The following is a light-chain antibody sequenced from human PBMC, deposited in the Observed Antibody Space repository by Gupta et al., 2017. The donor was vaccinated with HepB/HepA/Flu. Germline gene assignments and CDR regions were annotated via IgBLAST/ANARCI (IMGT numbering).Light chain of an antibody. CDR1: QEISIY. CDR2: GAS. V-gene: IGKV1-16*01. Sequence: DIHMIQSPPSLSASVGDRVTIISRASQEISIYLSWCQQKPGKAPKSLINGASLLQSGVPSRFSGSGSGTDFTLTISSRQPEDFPTYSCQREKGYPITFGGGTKVDIK. CDR3: QREKGYPIT. J-gene: IGKJ4*01.